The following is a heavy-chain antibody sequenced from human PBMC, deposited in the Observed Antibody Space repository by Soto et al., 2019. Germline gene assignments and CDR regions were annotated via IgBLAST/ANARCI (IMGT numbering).Heavy chain of an antibody. J-gene: IGHJ6*02. CDR1: GFTFTSSA. CDR2: IVVGSGNT. Sequence: SVKVSCKASGFTFTSSAMQWVRQARGQRLEWIGWIVVGSGNTNYAQKFQERVTITRDMSTSTAYMELSSLRSEDTAVYYCAADPLDYYDSSGYYLGYYCYGMDVWGQ. V-gene: IGHV1-58*02. D-gene: IGHD3-22*01. CDR3: AADPLDYYDSSGYYLGYYCYGMDV.